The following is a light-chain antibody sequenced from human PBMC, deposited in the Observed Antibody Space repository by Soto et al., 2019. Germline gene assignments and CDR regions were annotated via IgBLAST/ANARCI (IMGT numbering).Light chain of an antibody. CDR2: TAS. V-gene: IGKV1-17*01. CDR3: LQHTTYPWT. CDR1: QGIGND. J-gene: IGKJ1*01. Sequence: DIQMTQSPSSLSASVGDRVTITCRASQGIGNDLGWFQQKPGKAPKRLIYTASSLQSGVPSRFSGSGSGTEFTLTISSRQPEDFATYYCLQHTTYPWTFGQGTKVDIK.